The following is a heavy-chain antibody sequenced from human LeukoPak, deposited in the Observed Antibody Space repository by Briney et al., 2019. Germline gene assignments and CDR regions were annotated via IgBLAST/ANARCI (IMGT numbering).Heavy chain of an antibody. CDR2: ISWNSGSI. J-gene: IGHJ4*02. D-gene: IGHD2-15*01. CDR3: AKDMGGSLNY. CDR1: GFTFDDYA. Sequence: GGSLRLSCAASGFTFDDYAMHWVRQAPGKGLEWVSGISWNSGSIGYADSVKGRFTISRDNAKNSLYLQMNSLRAEDTASYYCAKDMGGSLNYWGQGTLVTVSS. V-gene: IGHV3-9*01.